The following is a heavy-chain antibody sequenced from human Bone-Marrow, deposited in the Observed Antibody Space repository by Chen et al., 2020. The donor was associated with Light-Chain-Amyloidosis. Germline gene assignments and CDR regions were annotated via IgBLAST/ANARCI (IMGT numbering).Heavy chain of an antibody. V-gene: IGHV5-51*01. CDR1: GYTYTNYW. CDR2: IYPDHSDA. Sequence: EVQREQSGPEVKKHGETMKIPCKGSGYTYTNYWIGWVRQIPRKGLEWIGVIYPDHSDASYSPSFEGQVTLSAAKSITTAYLQWRSLKASDPAMYYCARRRDGYNFDYWGQGTLVTVSS. D-gene: IGHD5-12*01. CDR3: ARRRDGYNFDY. J-gene: IGHJ4*02.